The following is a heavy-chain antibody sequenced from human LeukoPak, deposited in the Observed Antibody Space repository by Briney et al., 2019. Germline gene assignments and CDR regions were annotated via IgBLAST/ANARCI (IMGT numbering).Heavy chain of an antibody. CDR2: INAGNGNT. V-gene: IGHV1-3*01. CDR3: ARGGWSAAGPYNWFDP. CDR1: GYTFTSYA. J-gene: IGHJ5*02. Sequence: GASVKVSCKASGYTFTSYAMHWVRQAPGQRLEWMGWINAGNGNTKYSQKFQGRVTITRDTSASTAYMELSSLRSEDTAVYYCARGGWSAAGPYNWFDPWGQGTLVTVSS. D-gene: IGHD6-13*01.